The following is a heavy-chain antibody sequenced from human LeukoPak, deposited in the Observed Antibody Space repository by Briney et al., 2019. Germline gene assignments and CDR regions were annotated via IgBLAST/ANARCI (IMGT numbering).Heavy chain of an antibody. CDR1: GFTFSDSA. J-gene: IGHJ3*01. CDR2: ISFSGDNT. CDR3: ARDIELST. Sequence: GGSLRLSCAASGFTFSDSAMSRVRQAPGKGLEWVSLISFSGDNTYYTDSVKGRFTISRDNSKDTLYLQMNSLRAEDTAIYYCARDIELSTWGLGTMVTVSS. D-gene: IGHD3-16*02. V-gene: IGHV3-23*01.